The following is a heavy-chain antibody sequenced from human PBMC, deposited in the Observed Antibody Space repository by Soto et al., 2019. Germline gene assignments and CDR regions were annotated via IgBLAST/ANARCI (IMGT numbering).Heavy chain of an antibody. D-gene: IGHD3-22*01. Sequence: QVQLVQSGAEVKKPGSSVKVSCKASGGTFSSYAISWVRQAPGQGLEWMGGIIPIFGTANYAQKFQGRVTITADESTSTAYMEPSSLRSEDTAVYYCARDPEAYYDRSGHPDAFDIWGQGTMVTVSS. CDR2: IIPIFGTA. V-gene: IGHV1-69*01. CDR3: ARDPEAYYDRSGHPDAFDI. J-gene: IGHJ3*02. CDR1: GGTFSSYA.